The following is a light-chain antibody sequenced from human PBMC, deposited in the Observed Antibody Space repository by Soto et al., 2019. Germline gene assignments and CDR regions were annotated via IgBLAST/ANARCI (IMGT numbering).Light chain of an antibody. J-gene: IGKJ1*01. CDR1: QSISHW. Sequence: DIQMTQSPSILSASVGDIVTISCRASQSISHWLAWYKQKPGKAPDLLIYEASNLEGGVPSRFSGSGSGTDFTLTISRLQPDDFATYYCQQYLTFPWTFGQGTKV. CDR2: EAS. CDR3: QQYLTFPWT. V-gene: IGKV1-5*03.